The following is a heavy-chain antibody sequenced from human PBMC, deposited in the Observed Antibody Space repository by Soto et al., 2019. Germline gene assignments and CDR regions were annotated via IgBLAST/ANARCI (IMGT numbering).Heavy chain of an antibody. V-gene: IGHV3-30-3*01. D-gene: IGHD3-22*01. Sequence: GGSLRLSCAASGFTFSSYAMHWVRQAPGKGLEWVAVISYDGSNKYYADSVKGRFTISGDNSKNTLYLQMNSLRAEDTAVYYCARVAIEGGYYYDSSGYAPLVYYYGMDVWGQGTTVTVSS. CDR2: ISYDGSNK. CDR1: GFTFSSYA. CDR3: ARVAIEGGYYYDSSGYAPLVYYYGMDV. J-gene: IGHJ6*02.